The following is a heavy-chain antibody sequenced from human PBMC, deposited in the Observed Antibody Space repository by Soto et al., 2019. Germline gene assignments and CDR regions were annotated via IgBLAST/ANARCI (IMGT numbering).Heavy chain of an antibody. CDR3: ARYTGSSPRDYYYGMDV. J-gene: IGHJ6*02. D-gene: IGHD6-6*01. CDR2: IDPGDSDT. V-gene: IGHV5-51*01. CDR1: GYSFTSYW. Sequence: PGASLKISCKGSGYSFTSYWIGWVRQMPGKGLACMGIIDPGDSDTRYSPSVQGQVTISADKSISTAYLQWSSLKASVADMYYCARYTGSSPRDYYYGMDVWGQGTTVTVSS.